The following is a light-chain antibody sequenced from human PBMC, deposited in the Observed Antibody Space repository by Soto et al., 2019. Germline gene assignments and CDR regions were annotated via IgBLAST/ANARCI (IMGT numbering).Light chain of an antibody. V-gene: IGLV3-21*02. Sequence: SYELTQPPAVSVAPGQTASITCGGDNIGSKSVHWYQQKPGQAPVLVVYNYRYRPSGIPERLSDSNSGNTATLTISRVEAGDEADYYCQVWDSSRDHVGFGGGTKLTVL. CDR3: QVWDSSRDHVG. J-gene: IGLJ3*02. CDR1: NIGSKS. CDR2: NYR.